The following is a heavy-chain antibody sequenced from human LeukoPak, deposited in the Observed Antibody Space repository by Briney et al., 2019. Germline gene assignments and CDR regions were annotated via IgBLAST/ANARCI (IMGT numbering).Heavy chain of an antibody. CDR1: GFTFRSYS. D-gene: IGHD3-10*01. J-gene: IGHJ5*02. V-gene: IGHV3-21*01. CDR2: ISSGSGYI. CDR3: ARDKGSGSFLNWFDP. Sequence: GGSLRLSCAASGFTFRSYSMNWVRQAPGKGLEWVSYISSGSGYIYYADSVKGRFTISRDNAKNSLYLQMNSLRAEDTAVYYCARDKGSGSFLNWFDPWGQGTLVTVSS.